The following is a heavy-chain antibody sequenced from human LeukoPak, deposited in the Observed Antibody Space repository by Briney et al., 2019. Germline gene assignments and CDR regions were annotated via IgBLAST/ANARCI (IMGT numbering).Heavy chain of an antibody. CDR1: GGSISSYY. D-gene: IGHD2-15*01. CDR3: ARGEDQRYCSGGSCYGGGDY. CDR2: SYSSGST. Sequence: PSETLSLTCTVSGGSISSYYWSWIRQPAGKGLEWIGHSYSSGSTNYNPSLKSRVTMSVDTSKNQFSLKLSSVTAADTAVYYCARGEDQRYCSGGSCYGGGDYWGQGTLVTVSS. J-gene: IGHJ4*02. V-gene: IGHV4-4*07.